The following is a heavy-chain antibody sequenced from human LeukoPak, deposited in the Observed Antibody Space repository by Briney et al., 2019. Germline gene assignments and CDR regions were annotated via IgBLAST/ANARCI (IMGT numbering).Heavy chain of an antibody. J-gene: IGHJ5*01. D-gene: IGHD6-19*01. CDR2: IIPIFGTA. V-gene: IGHV1-69*05. CDR3: ARVAVAGPTGWFDS. Sequence: SVKVSCKASGGTFSSYAISWVRQAPGQGLEWMGGIIPIFGTANYAQKFQGRVTITTDESTSTAYMDLSSLRSEDTAVYYCARVAVAGPTGWFDSWGQGTLVTVSS. CDR1: GGTFSSYA.